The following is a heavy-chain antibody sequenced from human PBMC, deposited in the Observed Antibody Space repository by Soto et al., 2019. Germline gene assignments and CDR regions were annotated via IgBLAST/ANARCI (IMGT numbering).Heavy chain of an antibody. J-gene: IGHJ5*02. CDR2: IWYDGSNK. CDR1: GFTFSSYG. D-gene: IGHD3-22*01. V-gene: IGHV3-33*01. Sequence: QVQLVESGGGVVQPGRSLRLSCAASGFTFSSYGMHWVRQAPGKGLEWVAVIWYDGSNKYYADSVKGRFTISRDNSKNTLDLQMNSLRAEDTAVYYCARVKHYYDSSDPNWFDPWGQGTLVTVSS. CDR3: ARVKHYYDSSDPNWFDP.